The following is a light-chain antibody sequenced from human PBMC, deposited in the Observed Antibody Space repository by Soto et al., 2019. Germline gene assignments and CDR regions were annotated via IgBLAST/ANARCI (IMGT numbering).Light chain of an antibody. Sequence: EIVLTQSPGTLSLSPGVRATLSCRASQSVSSSYLAWYQQKPGQAPRLLIYGASSRATGIPDRFSGSGSGTDFTLTISRLEPEDFAVYYCQQYGSSPWTFGQGTKLEIK. CDR3: QQYGSSPWT. J-gene: IGKJ2*01. CDR1: QSVSSSY. CDR2: GAS. V-gene: IGKV3-20*01.